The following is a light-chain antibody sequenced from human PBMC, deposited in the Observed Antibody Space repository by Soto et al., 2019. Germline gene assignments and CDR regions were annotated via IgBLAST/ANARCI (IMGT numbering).Light chain of an antibody. J-gene: IGKJ1*01. V-gene: IGKV4-1*01. CDR1: QSVLYSSNNKNC. CDR3: QQYYSSPDT. Sequence: DIVMTQSPDSLAVSLGERATINCKSSQSVLYSSNNKNCLAWYQQKPGQPPKLLIYWASTRESGVPDRFSGSGSGTDFTLTISSLQAEDVAVYYCQQYYSSPDTFGQGNKVEIK. CDR2: WAS.